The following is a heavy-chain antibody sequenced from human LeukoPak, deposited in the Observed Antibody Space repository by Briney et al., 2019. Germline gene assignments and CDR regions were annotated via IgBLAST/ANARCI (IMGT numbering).Heavy chain of an antibody. D-gene: IGHD1-26*01. CDR2: ISAYNGKT. CDR3: ARVSYLRPSDYMDV. V-gene: IGHV1-18*01. Sequence: ASVKVSCKSSGYTFSIYGFTWVRHAPGQGLEWMGWISAYNGKTLYAEKFQGRVTMTTDTATSTVYMELRSLRSDDTAVYYCARVSYLRPSDYMDVWGEGTTVTVSS. J-gene: IGHJ6*03. CDR1: GYTFSIYG.